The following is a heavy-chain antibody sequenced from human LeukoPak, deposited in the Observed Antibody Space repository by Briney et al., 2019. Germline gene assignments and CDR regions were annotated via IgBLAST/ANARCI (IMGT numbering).Heavy chain of an antibody. J-gene: IGHJ6*02. CDR1: GGTFSSYA. D-gene: IGHD6-19*01. Sequence: GASVKVSCKASGGTFSSYAIGWVRQAPGQGLEWMGRIIPILGIANYVQKFQGRVTITADKSTSTAYMELSSLRSEDTAVYYCARGDSSGWLEDIYYYYGMDVWGQGTTVTVSS. CDR3: ARGDSSGWLEDIYYYYGMDV. CDR2: IIPILGIA. V-gene: IGHV1-69*04.